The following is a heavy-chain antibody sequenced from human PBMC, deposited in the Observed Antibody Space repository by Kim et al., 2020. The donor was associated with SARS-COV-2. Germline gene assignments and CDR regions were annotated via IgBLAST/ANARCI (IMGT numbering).Heavy chain of an antibody. CDR3: ARVLWELLGPPFYYYYYGMDV. V-gene: IGHV3-7*05. CDR2: IKQDGSEK. CDR1: GFTFSSYW. D-gene: IGHD1-26*01. Sequence: GGSLRLSCAASGFTFSSYWMSWVRQAPGKGLEWVANIKQDGSEKYYVDSVKGRFTISRDNAKNSLYLQMNSLRAEDTAVYYCARVLWELLGPPFYYYYYGMDVWGQGTTVTVSS. J-gene: IGHJ6*02.